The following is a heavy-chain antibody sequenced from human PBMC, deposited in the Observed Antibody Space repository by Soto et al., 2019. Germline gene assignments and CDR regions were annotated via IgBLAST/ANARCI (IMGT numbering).Heavy chain of an antibody. V-gene: IGHV3-23*01. CDR1: GFTFSSYA. Sequence: EVQLLESGGGLVQPGGSLRLSCAASGFTFSSYAMSWVRQAPGKGLEWVSAISGSAGSTYYAESVKGRFTISRDNSKNTLYLQMNSLRADDTAVYYCAKTRGYCSGGSCYSDYWGQGTLLTVSS. CDR3: AKTRGYCSGGSCYSDY. D-gene: IGHD2-15*01. J-gene: IGHJ4*02. CDR2: ISGSAGST.